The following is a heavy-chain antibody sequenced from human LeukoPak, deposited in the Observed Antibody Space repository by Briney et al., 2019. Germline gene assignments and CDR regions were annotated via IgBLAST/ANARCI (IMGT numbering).Heavy chain of an antibody. CDR3: ARKGYTSTGGLVAFDI. V-gene: IGHV1-18*04. CDR2: ISVYNGNT. J-gene: IGHJ3*02. D-gene: IGHD6-13*01. CDR1: GYPFTSYG. Sequence: ASVKVSCKASGYPFTSYGITWLRQAPGHGLEGMGWISVYNGNTNYAQKLQGRVTMTTDTSTYTVYMELRSLRSDDTAVYYCARKGYTSTGGLVAFDIWGHGTMVTVS.